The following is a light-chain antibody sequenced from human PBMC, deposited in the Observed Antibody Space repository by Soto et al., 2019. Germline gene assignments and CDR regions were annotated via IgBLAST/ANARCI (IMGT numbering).Light chain of an antibody. CDR1: QSVSSSY. CDR2: GAS. Sequence: EIVLTQSPGTLSLSPGERATLSCRASQSVSSSYLAWYQQKPGQAPRLLIYGASSRATGIPDRFSGSGSGTDFTLTISRLEPEDFAVYYYQQYGSSRSCTFGQGTKLEIK. J-gene: IGKJ2*02. CDR3: QQYGSSRSCT. V-gene: IGKV3-20*01.